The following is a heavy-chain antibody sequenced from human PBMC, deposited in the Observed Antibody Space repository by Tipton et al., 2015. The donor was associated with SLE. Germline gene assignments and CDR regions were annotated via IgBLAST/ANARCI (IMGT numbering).Heavy chain of an antibody. CDR2: IYYSGST. CDR1: GGSISSSSYY. CDR3: AGMDLTGDPFDY. Sequence: TLSLTCTVSGGSISSSSYYWGWIRQPPGKGLEWIGSIYYSGSTYYNPSLKSRVTISVDTSKNQFSLKLSSVTAADTAVYYCAGMDLTGDPFDYWGQGTLVTVSS. D-gene: IGHD3-9*01. J-gene: IGHJ4*02. V-gene: IGHV4-39*07.